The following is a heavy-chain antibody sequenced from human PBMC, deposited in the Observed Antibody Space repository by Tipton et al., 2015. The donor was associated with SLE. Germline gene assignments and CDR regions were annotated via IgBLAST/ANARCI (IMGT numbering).Heavy chain of an antibody. J-gene: IGHJ2*01. CDR3: ARDAPSFCGAYCHRYFDL. CDR1: GSTFTDYW. V-gene: IGHV5-51*03. Sequence: QLVQSGAAVKKPGESLKISCRDSGSTFTDYWIGWVRQKPGKGLEWMGIIYPADSDTTYSPSFQGQVTISVDKSIDTAYLQWSSLKASDTAMYYCARDAPSFCGAYCHRYFDLWGRGTLVTVSS. D-gene: IGHD2-21*01. CDR2: IYPADSDT.